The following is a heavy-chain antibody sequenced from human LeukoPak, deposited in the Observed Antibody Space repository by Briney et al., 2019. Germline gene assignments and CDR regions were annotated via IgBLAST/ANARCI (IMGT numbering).Heavy chain of an antibody. V-gene: IGHV3-64*01. J-gene: IGHJ4*02. Sequence: QPGGSLRLSCAASGFTFSHYSMHWVRQAPGKGLEYVSAINSNGDDTYYANSVKGRFTISRDNSKNTLYLQMNSLRAEDTAVYYCARDSSSSWYAFDYWGQGTLVTVSS. CDR1: GFTFSHYS. D-gene: IGHD6-13*01. CDR3: ARDSSSSWYAFDY. CDR2: INSNGDDT.